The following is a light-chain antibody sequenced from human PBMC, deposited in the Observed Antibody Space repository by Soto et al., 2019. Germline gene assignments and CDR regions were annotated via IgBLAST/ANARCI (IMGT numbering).Light chain of an antibody. V-gene: IGLV1-40*01. CDR2: GNS. CDR1: SSNIGAGYD. Sequence: QSVLTQPPSVSGAPGQRVTISCTGSSSNIGAGYDVHWYQQLPGTAPKLLIYGNSNRPSRVPDRFSGSKSGTSASLAITGLQAEDEADYYCQSYDSSLSGSVFGGGTKVTVL. J-gene: IGLJ2*01. CDR3: QSYDSSLSGSV.